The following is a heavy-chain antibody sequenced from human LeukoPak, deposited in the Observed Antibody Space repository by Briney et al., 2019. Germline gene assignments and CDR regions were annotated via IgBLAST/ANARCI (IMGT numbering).Heavy chain of an antibody. V-gene: IGHV3-30*18. D-gene: IGHD6-13*01. Sequence: RSGGSLRLSCAASGFTFSSYGMHWVRQAPGKGLEWVAVISYDGSNKYYADSVKGRFTISRDNSKNTLYLQMNSLRAEDTAVYYCAKDASSSWYYYYGMDVWGQGTTVAVSS. CDR1: GFTFSSYG. J-gene: IGHJ6*02. CDR2: ISYDGSNK. CDR3: AKDASSSWYYYYGMDV.